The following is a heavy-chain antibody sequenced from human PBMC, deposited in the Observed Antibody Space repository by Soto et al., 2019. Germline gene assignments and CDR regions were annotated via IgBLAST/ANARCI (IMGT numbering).Heavy chain of an antibody. J-gene: IGHJ4*01. D-gene: IGHD1-7*01. CDR1: GYSFTSLG. Sequence: GASVKVSCKASGYSFTSLGINWVRQAPGQGLEWMGWVSAYNGKTKYAQNVQGRVTMTTDRSTTTAYLELRSLRSDDTAVYYCARAGGTKLFDYWG. CDR2: VSAYNGKT. CDR3: ARAGGTKLFDY. V-gene: IGHV1-18*04.